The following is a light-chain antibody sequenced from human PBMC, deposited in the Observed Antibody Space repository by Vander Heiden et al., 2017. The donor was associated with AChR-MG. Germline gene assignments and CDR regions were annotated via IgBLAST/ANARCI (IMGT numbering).Light chain of an antibody. Sequence: QSVLTQPPSVSAAPGQKVTISCSGSSSNIGNNFVSWYQQFPGTAPKLLISDNNKRPSGIPDRFSGSKSGTSATLGITGLQTGDEADYYCGTWDSSLSADVFGTGTKVTVL. CDR1: SSNIGNNF. J-gene: IGLJ1*01. V-gene: IGLV1-51*01. CDR2: DNN. CDR3: GTWDSSLSADV.